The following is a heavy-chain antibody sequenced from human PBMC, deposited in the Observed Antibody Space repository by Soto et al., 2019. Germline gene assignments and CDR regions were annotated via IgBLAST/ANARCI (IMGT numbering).Heavy chain of an antibody. CDR2: TYPGDSDT. CDR3: AASIFYYGMDV. V-gene: IGHV5-51*01. J-gene: IGHJ6*02. Sequence: GESLKISCKCSGYTFTNNCSGGVRQMPGKGLEWMGITYPGDSDTKYNPSFQGQVTISADKSITTTYLQWSSLKASDTAIYYCAASIFYYGMDVWGQGTTVTVSS. CDR1: GYTFTNNC.